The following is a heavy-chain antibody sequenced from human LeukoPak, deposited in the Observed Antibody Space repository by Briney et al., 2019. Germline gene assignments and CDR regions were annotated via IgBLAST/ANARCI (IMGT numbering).Heavy chain of an antibody. Sequence: SETLSLTCTVSGGSIGSNYWSWVRQPAGKGLEWIGYIYYSGSTNYNPSLKSRVTISVDTSKNQFSLKLSSVTAADTAVYYCARGLYYDSSGSDFDYWGQGTLVTVSS. CDR2: IYYSGST. J-gene: IGHJ4*02. CDR3: ARGLYYDSSGSDFDY. CDR1: GGSIGSNY. D-gene: IGHD3-22*01. V-gene: IGHV4-59*01.